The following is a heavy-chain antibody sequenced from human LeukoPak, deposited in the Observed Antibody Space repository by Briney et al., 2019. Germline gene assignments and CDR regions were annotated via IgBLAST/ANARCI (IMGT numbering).Heavy chain of an antibody. CDR3: ARHKDGYNPFDY. CDR2: VYPLNSDT. J-gene: IGHJ4*02. D-gene: IGHD5-24*01. CDR1: GYSFTNYW. Sequence: HGESLKISCKTSGYSFTNYWIAWARQMPGKGLEYMGIVYPLNSDTRYSPPFQGQVTISADKSISTAYLQWSSLKASDTAMYYCARHKDGYNPFDYWGQGTLVTVSS. V-gene: IGHV5-51*01.